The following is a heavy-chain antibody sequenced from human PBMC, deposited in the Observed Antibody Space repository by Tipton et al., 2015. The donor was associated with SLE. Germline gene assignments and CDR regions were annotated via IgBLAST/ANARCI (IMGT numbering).Heavy chain of an antibody. Sequence: SRVTISVDTSKNQFSLKLSSVTAADTAVYYCATEVIAAAGRFDSWGQGTLVTVSS. J-gene: IGHJ4*02. V-gene: IGHV4-39*07. D-gene: IGHD6-13*01. CDR3: ATEVIAAAGRFDS.